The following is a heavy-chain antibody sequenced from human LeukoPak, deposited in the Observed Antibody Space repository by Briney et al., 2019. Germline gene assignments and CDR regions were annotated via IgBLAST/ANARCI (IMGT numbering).Heavy chain of an antibody. D-gene: IGHD1-26*01. CDR3: ARGGAHGMDV. CDR2: ISGVASDI. J-gene: IGHJ6*02. V-gene: IGHV3-11*01. CDR1: GFTFSDYY. Sequence: GGSLRLSCAASGFTFSDYYMTWIRQAPGKGLEWVSYISGVASDIYYADSVEGRFTISRDNAKKSVYLQMNSLRAEDTAVYYCARGGAHGMDVWGLGTTVTVSS.